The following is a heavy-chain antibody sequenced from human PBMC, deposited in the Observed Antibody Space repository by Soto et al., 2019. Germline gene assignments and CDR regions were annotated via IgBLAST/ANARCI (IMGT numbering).Heavy chain of an antibody. CDR3: ATNTYDFWSGYPRL. CDR1: GGSISSYY. J-gene: IGHJ4*02. Sequence: SETLSLTCTVSGGSISSYYWSWIRQPPGKGLEWIGYIYYSGSTNYNPSLKSRVTISVDTSKNQFSLKLSSVTAADTAVYYCATNTYDFWSGYPRLWGQGTLVTVS. V-gene: IGHV4-59*01. D-gene: IGHD3-3*01. CDR2: IYYSGST.